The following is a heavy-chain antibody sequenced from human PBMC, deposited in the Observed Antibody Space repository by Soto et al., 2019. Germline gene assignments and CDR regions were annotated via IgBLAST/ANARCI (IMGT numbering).Heavy chain of an antibody. CDR2: INAGNGNT. CDR1: GYTFTSYA. D-gene: IGHD4-4*01. CDR3: ARDLGTVTLDP. J-gene: IGHJ5*02. Sequence: QVQLVQSGAEVKKPGASVKVSCKASGYTFTSYAMHWVRQAPGQRLEWMGWINAGNGNTKYSQKFQGRVTITRDTSASXAYMELSSLRSEDTAVYXCARDLGTVTLDPWGQGTLVTVSS. V-gene: IGHV1-3*01.